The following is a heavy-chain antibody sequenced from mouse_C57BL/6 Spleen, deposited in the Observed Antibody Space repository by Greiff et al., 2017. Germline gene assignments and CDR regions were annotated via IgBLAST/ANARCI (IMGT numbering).Heavy chain of an antibody. CDR1: GYTFTSYW. CDR3: ALGRWYCDV. J-gene: IGHJ1*03. D-gene: IGHD4-1*01. V-gene: IGHV1-69*01. CDR2: IDPSDSYT. Sequence: QVQLQQPGAELVMPGASVKLSCKASGYTFTSYWMHWVKQRPGQGLEWIGEIDPSDSYTNYNQKFKGKSTLTVDKSSSTAYMQLSSLTSEDSAVYYCALGRWYCDVWGTGTTVTVSS.